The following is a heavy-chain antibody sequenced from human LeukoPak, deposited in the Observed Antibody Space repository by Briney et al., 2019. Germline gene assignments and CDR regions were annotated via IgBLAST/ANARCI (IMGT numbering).Heavy chain of an antibody. D-gene: IGHD3-3*01. CDR2: ISAYNGNT. Sequence: ASVKVSCKASGYTFTSYGISWVRQAPGQGLEWMGWISAYNGNTNYAQKLQGRVTMTTDTSTSTAYMELRSLRSDDTAVYYCARDRGKLRFLEWLPRVWFDPWDQGTLVTVSS. CDR1: GYTFTSYG. V-gene: IGHV1-18*01. J-gene: IGHJ5*02. CDR3: ARDRGKLRFLEWLPRVWFDP.